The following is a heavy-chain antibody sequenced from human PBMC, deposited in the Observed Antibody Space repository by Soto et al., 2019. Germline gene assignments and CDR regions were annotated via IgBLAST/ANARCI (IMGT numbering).Heavy chain of an antibody. CDR3: AREGCYFDSSGSGVYHYHGVDV. D-gene: IGHD3-22*01. Sequence: SATLSLTCTVSCGSISSSIYYWGWIRQPPGKGLDWIGSIYYSGSTYYNPSLKSRVTISVDTPKNQFSLKRSSVNAADTAVYYCAREGCYFDSSGSGVYHYHGVDVGGQGTTVNVSS. CDR2: IYYSGST. V-gene: IGHV4-39*02. J-gene: IGHJ6*02. CDR1: CGSISSSIYY.